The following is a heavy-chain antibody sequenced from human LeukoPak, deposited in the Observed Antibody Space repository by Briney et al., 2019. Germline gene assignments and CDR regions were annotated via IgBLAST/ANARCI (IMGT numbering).Heavy chain of an antibody. D-gene: IGHD6-13*01. J-gene: IGHJ3*02. CDR3: AREKQLVLGAFDI. Sequence: SVKVSCKASGYTFTSYYMHWVRQAPGQGLEWMGGIIPIFGTANYAQKFQGRVTITADESTSTAYMELSSLRSEDTAVYYCAREKQLVLGAFDIWGQGTMVTVSS. CDR2: IIPIFGTA. CDR1: GYTFTSYY. V-gene: IGHV1-69*13.